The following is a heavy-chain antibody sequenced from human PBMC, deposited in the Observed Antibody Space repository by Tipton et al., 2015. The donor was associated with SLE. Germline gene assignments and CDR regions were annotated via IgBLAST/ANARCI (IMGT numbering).Heavy chain of an antibody. J-gene: IGHJ4*02. CDR2: INHSGST. CDR3: SRGIAVAGPFDD. Sequence: LRLSCAVYGGSFSGYYWSWIRQPPGKGLEWIGEINHSGSTNYNPSLKSRVTISVDTSKNQFPLKLSSVTAADTAVYYCSRGIAVAGPFDDWGQGTLVTVSS. D-gene: IGHD6-19*01. CDR1: GGSFSGYY. V-gene: IGHV4-34*01.